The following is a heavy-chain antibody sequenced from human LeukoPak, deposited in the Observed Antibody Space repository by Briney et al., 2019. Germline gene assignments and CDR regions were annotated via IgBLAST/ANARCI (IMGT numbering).Heavy chain of an antibody. J-gene: IGHJ6*03. CDR3: ARVDRYHYYLDV. V-gene: IGHV1-69*05. CDR2: IMPLFNTA. CDR1: GGTFSSYS. Sequence: GASVKVSCKASGGTFSSYSSTWVRQAPGQGLEWMGGIMPLFNTANYAQQFQGRVTITTDESTSTAYMELSSLRFEDTAMYYCARVDRYHYYLDVWGKGNTVTVSS.